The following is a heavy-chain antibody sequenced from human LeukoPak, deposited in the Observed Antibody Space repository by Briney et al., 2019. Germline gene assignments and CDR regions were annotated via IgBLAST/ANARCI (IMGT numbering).Heavy chain of an antibody. CDR3: ARVGRSDYYDSSGYYHDYYHFDY. J-gene: IGHJ4*02. Sequence: GGSLRLSCAASGFTFSSYWMHWVRQAPGKGLVWVSRINSDGSSTTYADSVKGRFTISRDNAKNTLHLQMNSLRAEDTAVYYCARVGRSDYYDSSGYYHDYYHFDYWGQGTLVTVSS. CDR1: GFTFSSYW. D-gene: IGHD3-22*01. V-gene: IGHV3-74*01. CDR2: INSDGSST.